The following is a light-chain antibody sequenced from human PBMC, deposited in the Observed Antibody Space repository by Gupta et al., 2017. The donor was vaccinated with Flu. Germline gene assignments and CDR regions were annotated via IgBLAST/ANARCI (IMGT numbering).Light chain of an antibody. CDR2: AAS. Sequence: PSSLSASIGDRVTITCRASQSSARYLHWYQQKPGKAPELLIYAASNLESGVPSRFSGSGSGTDFTLTINKLQPEDFATYYCQQGYNTPRTFGPGTKVELK. V-gene: IGKV1-39*01. CDR3: QQGYNTPRT. CDR1: QSSARY. J-gene: IGKJ1*01.